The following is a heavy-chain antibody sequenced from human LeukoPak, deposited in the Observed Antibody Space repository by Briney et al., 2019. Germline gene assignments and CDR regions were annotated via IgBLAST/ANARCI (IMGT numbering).Heavy chain of an antibody. V-gene: IGHV3-30*18. D-gene: IGHD3-22*01. CDR2: RSYGGIEK. CDR3: AKGSSAYGHPTSPLFDF. Sequence: GGSLRLSCATSGFTFSNFGMHWVRQAPGKGLEWVASRSYGGIEKNYADSVKGRFTISTDNSQNTMYLQMNSLKTEDTAVYYCAKGSSAYGHPTSPLFDFWGQGTLVTVSS. CDR1: GFTFSNFG. J-gene: IGHJ4*02.